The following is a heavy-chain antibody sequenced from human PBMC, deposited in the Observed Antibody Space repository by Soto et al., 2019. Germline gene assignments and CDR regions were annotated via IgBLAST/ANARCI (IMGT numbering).Heavy chain of an antibody. CDR3: ARDGSYSGSYNFDY. J-gene: IGHJ4*02. V-gene: IGHV4-59*01. CDR2: IYHSGST. CDR1: GGSISSYY. Sequence: QVQLQESGPGLVKPSETLSITCTVSGGSISSYYWSWVRQPPGKGLEWIGFIYHSGSTNYNPSLKSRVTISVDTSKNQFSLQLSSVTAADTAVYYCARDGSYSGSYNFDYWGQGTLVTVSS. D-gene: IGHD1-26*01.